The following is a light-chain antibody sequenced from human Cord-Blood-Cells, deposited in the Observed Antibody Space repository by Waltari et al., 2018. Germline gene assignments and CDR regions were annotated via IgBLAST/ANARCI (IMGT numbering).Light chain of an antibody. J-gene: IGKJ2*03. V-gene: IGKV3-15*01. CDR3: QQYNNWPPYS. CDR1: QSVSSN. CDR2: GAS. Sequence: EIVMTQSPATLSVSPGERATLSCRASQSVSSNLAWYQQKPGQAPRLLIYGASTTVTSIPARFSGSGSGTEFTPTISSLQSEDFAVYYCQQYNNWPPYSFGQGTKLEIK.